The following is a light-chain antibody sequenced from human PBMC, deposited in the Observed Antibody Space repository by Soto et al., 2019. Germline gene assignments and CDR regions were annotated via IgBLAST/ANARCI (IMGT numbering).Light chain of an antibody. CDR1: QDISNY. J-gene: IGKJ5*01. CDR3: QQYSHLIT. Sequence: DIQMTQSPSSVSASVRYRVTITSQASQDISNYLNWYQQKLGKAPKLLIYDASNLETGVPSRFSGSGSGTDFTFTISSLQPEDIATYYCQQYSHLITFGQGTRLEI. CDR2: DAS. V-gene: IGKV1-33*01.